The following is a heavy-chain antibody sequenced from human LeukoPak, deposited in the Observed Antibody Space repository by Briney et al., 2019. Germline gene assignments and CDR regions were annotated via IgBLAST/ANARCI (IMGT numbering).Heavy chain of an antibody. Sequence: SETLSLTCDVSGYFISSCFFWGWIRQPPGKGLECIGSIYHRGTTYYNPSLKSRVAISLDTSKNQFSLRLSSVTAADTAVYYCVRETRTVPFYYYFDVRGKGTTVAVSS. CDR2: IYHRGTT. CDR1: GYFISSCFF. CDR3: VRETRTVPFYYYFDV. V-gene: IGHV4-38-2*02. J-gene: IGHJ6*03. D-gene: IGHD4-11*01.